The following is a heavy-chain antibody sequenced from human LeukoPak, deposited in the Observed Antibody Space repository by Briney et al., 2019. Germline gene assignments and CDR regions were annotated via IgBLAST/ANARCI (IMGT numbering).Heavy chain of an antibody. CDR1: GFTFSNYV. Sequence: GGSLRLSCAASGFTFSNYVMIWVRQAPGKGLEWVSIIGTSGGDIHYADSVKGRFSISRDNSKNTLFLQTSSLRVDDTAVYYCARDPNWGSGYWGQGTLVTVSS. CDR3: ARDPNWGSGY. CDR2: IGTSGGDI. V-gene: IGHV3-23*01. J-gene: IGHJ4*02. D-gene: IGHD7-27*01.